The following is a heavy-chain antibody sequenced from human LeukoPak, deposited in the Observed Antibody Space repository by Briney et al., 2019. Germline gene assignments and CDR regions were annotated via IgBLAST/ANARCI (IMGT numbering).Heavy chain of an antibody. Sequence: SETLSLTCTVSGGSISSYYWSWIRQPPGKGLKWIGYIYYSGSTNYNPSLKSRVTISVDTSKNQFSLKLSSVTAADTAVYYCARVLDSSSWYVPYYYYYGMDVWGQGTTVTVSS. CDR1: GGSISSYY. J-gene: IGHJ6*02. CDR3: ARVLDSSSWYVPYYYYYGMDV. V-gene: IGHV4-59*01. CDR2: IYYSGST. D-gene: IGHD6-13*01.